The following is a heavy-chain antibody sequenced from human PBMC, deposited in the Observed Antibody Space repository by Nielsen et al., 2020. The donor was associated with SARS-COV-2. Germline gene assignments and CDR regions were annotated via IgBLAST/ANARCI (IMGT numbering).Heavy chain of an antibody. CDR2: IYYSGST. CDR3: AREALKELLWFGESSSYYGMDV. D-gene: IGHD3-10*01. V-gene: IGHV4-31*03. Sequence: SETLSLTCTVSGGSISSGGYYWSWIRQHPGKGLAWIGYIYYSGSTYYNPSLKSRVTISVDTSQNQFSLKLSSVTAADTAVYYCAREALKELLWFGESSSYYGMDVWGQGTTVTVSS. CDR1: GGSISSGGYY. J-gene: IGHJ6*02.